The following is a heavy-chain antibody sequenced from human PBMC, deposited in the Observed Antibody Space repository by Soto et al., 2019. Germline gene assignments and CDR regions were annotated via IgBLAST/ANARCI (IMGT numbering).Heavy chain of an antibody. V-gene: IGHV4-59*01. CDR3: ARSPGDFWSGYPHKWFDP. CDR1: GGSISSYC. D-gene: IGHD3-3*01. CDR2: IYYSGST. Sequence: SESLSLTCTVSGGSISSYCGSWIRQPPGKGLEWIGYIYYSGSTNYNPSLKSRVTISVDTSKNQFSLKLSSVTAADTAVYYCARSPGDFWSGYPHKWFDPWGQGTLVTVSS. J-gene: IGHJ5*02.